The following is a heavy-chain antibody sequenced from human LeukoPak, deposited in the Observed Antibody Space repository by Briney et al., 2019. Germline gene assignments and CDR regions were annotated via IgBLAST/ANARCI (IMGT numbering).Heavy chain of an antibody. CDR1: GASVSSSH. V-gene: IGHV4-59*02. Sequence: PSETLSLTCVVSGASVSSSHWNWIRQLPGKRLEWIGCLSYTGKTDYNPSLTSRVTISLDTSKNQVSLKLRSVTAADTAVYYCSEGYFEPFAHWGQGILATVSS. CDR2: LSYTGKT. D-gene: IGHD2/OR15-2a*01. CDR3: SEGYFEPFAH. J-gene: IGHJ4*02.